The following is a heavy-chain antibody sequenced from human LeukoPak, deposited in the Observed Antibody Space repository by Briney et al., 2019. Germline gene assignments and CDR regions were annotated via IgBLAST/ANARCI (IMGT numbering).Heavy chain of an antibody. V-gene: IGHV1-2*02. Sequence: ASVTVSCKASGYTFTGYYMHWVRQAPGQGLEWMGWINTKSGGTNYAQKFQGRVTMTRDTSISTAHMELSRLRSDDTAVYYCARDGGIAVAGRFDYWGQGTLVTVSS. CDR2: INTKSGGT. CDR1: GYTFTGYY. CDR3: ARDGGIAVAGRFDY. D-gene: IGHD6-13*01. J-gene: IGHJ4*02.